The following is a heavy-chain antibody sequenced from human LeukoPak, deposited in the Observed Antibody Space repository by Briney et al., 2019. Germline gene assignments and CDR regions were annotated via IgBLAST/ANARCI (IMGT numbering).Heavy chain of an antibody. Sequence: GGSLRLSCAPAGLMFSDFWMSCARHAPGGGRGSVPNIKQVGSDKNYVHCVKGRLTIARDNAKNSLYLQKNRQRGEHTAVYYCARDVTLEWELLMASYYYYYMDVWGKGTTVTVSS. CDR1: GLMFSDFW. V-gene: IGHV3-7*01. CDR3: ARDVTLEWELLMASYYYYYMDV. CDR2: IKQVGSDK. J-gene: IGHJ6*03. D-gene: IGHD1-26*01.